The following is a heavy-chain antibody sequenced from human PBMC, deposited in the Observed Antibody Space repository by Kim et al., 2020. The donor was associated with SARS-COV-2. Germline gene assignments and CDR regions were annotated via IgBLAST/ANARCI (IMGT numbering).Heavy chain of an antibody. CDR3: ARRGRSIVGDITKFDP. Sequence: ASVKVSCKASGYTFTSYDINWVRQATGQGLEWMGWMNPNSGNTGYAQKFQGRVTLTRNTSISTAYMELSSLRSEDTAVYYCARRGRSIVGDITKFDPWGQGALVTVSS. D-gene: IGHD1-26*01. J-gene: IGHJ5*02. CDR1: GYTFTSYD. CDR2: MNPNSGNT. V-gene: IGHV1-8*01.